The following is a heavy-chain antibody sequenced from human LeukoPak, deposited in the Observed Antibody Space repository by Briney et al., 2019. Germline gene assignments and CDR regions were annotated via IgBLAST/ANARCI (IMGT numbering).Heavy chain of an antibody. Sequence: GGSLRLSCTASGSTFGDYAMSWVRQAPGKGLEWVGFIRSKAYGGTTENAASVKGRFTISRDDSKGIAYLQMNSLKTEDTAVYYCTRDLLAGDYSGSGNLGYWGQGTLVTVSS. CDR1: GSTFGDYA. D-gene: IGHD3-10*01. V-gene: IGHV3-49*04. CDR3: TRDLLAGDYSGSGNLGY. J-gene: IGHJ4*02. CDR2: IRSKAYGGTT.